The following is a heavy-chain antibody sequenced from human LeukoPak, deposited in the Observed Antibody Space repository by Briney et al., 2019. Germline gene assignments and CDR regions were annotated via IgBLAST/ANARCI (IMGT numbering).Heavy chain of an antibody. CDR2: IYTSGST. J-gene: IGHJ6*03. V-gene: IGHV4-61*02. D-gene: IGHD4-11*01. CDR1: GGSISSGSYY. Sequence: SQTLSLTCTVSGGSISSGSYYWSWIRQPAGKGLEWIGRIYTSGSTNYNPSLKSRVTISVDTSKNQFSLKLSSVTAADTAVYYCARGVGRRQSVRSNYYYYMDVWGKGTTVTVSS. CDR3: ARGVGRRQSVRSNYYYYMDV.